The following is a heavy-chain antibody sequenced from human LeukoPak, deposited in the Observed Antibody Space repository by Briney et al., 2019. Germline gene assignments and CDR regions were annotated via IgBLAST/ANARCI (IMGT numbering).Heavy chain of an antibody. CDR2: IIPIFGTA. Sequence: ASVKVSCTASGNSISNYAVSWVRQAPGQGFEWMGGIIPIFGTADYAQKFQGRVTITADQSTSTTYMALSSLKSEDTATYYCTTRACHAGGCSSSFYYYYGLHFWGQGTTVSVSS. V-gene: IGHV1-69*13. J-gene: IGHJ6*02. D-gene: IGHD3-16*01. CDR3: TTRACHAGGCSSSFYYYYGLHF. CDR1: GNSISNYA.